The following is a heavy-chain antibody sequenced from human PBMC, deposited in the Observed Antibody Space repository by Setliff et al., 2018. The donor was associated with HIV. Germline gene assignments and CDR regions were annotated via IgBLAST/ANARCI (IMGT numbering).Heavy chain of an antibody. CDR3: ARGRDVFPVPPYMDV. J-gene: IGHJ6*03. V-gene: IGHV4-34*01. CDR2: ITHRRVT. CDR1: GGSFSDFY. Sequence: SETLSLTCAVYGGSFSDFYWIWIRQPPGKGFEWIGEITHRRVTTYNPSLQSRAAISLDTSKGQFSLKLGSVTAADTAVYYCARGRDVFPVPPYMDVWGKGTTVTVSS.